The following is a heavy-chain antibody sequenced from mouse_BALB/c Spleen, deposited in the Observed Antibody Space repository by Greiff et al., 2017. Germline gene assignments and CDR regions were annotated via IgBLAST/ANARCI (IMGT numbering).Heavy chain of an antibody. CDR1: GYTFTDYE. D-gene: IGHD1-1*01. Sequence: VQLQQSGAELVRPGASVTLSCKASGYTFTDYEMHWVKQTPVHGLEWIGAIDPETGGTAYNQKFKGKATLTADKSSSTAYMELRSLTSEDSAVYYCTRWGTTVVFDYWGQGTTLTVSS. V-gene: IGHV1-15*01. J-gene: IGHJ2*01. CDR2: IDPETGGT. CDR3: TRWGTTVVFDY.